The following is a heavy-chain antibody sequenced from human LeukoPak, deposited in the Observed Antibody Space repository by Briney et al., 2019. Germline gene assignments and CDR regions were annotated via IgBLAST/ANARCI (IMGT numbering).Heavy chain of an antibody. CDR1: GFTFSRYW. Sequence: PGGSLRLSCAASGFTFSRYWMTWVRQAPGKGLVWVANIKEDGSENSYVESVKGRFTISRDNAKNSLYLQLNSLRAEDTAVYFCARQQYSDYWGQGTLVTVSS. D-gene: IGHD1/OR15-1a*01. CDR3: ARQQYSDY. V-gene: IGHV3-7*01. CDR2: IKEDGSEN. J-gene: IGHJ4*02.